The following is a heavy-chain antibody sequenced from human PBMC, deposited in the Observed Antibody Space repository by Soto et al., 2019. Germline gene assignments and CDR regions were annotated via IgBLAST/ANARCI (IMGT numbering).Heavy chain of an antibody. D-gene: IGHD3-16*01. CDR2: IYFTGRT. V-gene: IGHV4-39*01. J-gene: IGHJ4*02. CDR3: VRGGRFYQQETYYFDY. Sequence: QLQLQESGPGLVRPSETLSLTCSVSGGSITSDGFYWGWIRQSPGKGLEWIGSIYFTGRTYYYPSLASRATVSVDTSRNQFSLSLNSVTAADAAVYYCVRGGRFYQQETYYFDYWGQGTLVGASS. CDR1: GGSITSDGFY.